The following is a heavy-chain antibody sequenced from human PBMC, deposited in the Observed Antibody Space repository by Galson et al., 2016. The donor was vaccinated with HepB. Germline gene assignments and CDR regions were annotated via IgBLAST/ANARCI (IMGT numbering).Heavy chain of an antibody. J-gene: IGHJ3*01. Sequence: SLRLSCAGSGFALSSSEMNWVRQAPGKGLERISFIRSSGTSTYYADSVKGRFAMSRDIAKNSVGLQMNSLRVEDTAVYYCAVTTSGTYGDAFDLWGQGTTVIVSS. D-gene: IGHD2-2*01. CDR1: GFALSSSE. CDR2: IRSSGTST. V-gene: IGHV3-48*03. CDR3: AVTTSGTYGDAFDL.